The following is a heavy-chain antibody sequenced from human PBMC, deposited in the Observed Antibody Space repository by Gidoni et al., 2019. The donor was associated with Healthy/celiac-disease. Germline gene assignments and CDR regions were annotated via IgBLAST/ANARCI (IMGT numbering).Heavy chain of an antibody. CDR2: IYSGGST. CDR3: ARVTLFPYCSSTSCYKWFDP. CDR1: VFTVLSNY. V-gene: IGHV3-66*01. J-gene: IGHJ5*02. Sequence: EVQLVESGGGLVQPGGSLRLSCAASVFTVLSNYMSWVRQAPGKGLEWVSVIYSGGSTYYADSVKGRFTISRDNSKNTLYLQMNSLRAEDTAVYYCARVTLFPYCSSTSCYKWFDPWGQGTLVTVSS. D-gene: IGHD2-2*02.